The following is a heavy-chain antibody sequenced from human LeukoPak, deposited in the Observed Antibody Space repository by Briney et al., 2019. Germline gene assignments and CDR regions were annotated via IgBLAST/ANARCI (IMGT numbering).Heavy chain of an antibody. CDR3: ARQLAHCGGDCNFY. Sequence: SGTLSLTCAVSGGSISSSNWWSWVRQPPGKELEWIGEIYHSGSTNYNPSLKSRVTISVDKSKNQFSLKLTSVTAADTAVYYCARQLAHCGGDCNFYWGQGTLVTVSS. CDR2: IYHSGST. CDR1: GGSISSSNW. V-gene: IGHV4-4*02. D-gene: IGHD2-21*02. J-gene: IGHJ4*02.